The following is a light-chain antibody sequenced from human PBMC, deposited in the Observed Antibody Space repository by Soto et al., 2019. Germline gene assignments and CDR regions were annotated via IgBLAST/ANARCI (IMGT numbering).Light chain of an antibody. V-gene: IGKV2-30*01. Sequence: DVVMTQSPLSLPVTLGQPASISCRSSQSLVYRDGNTYLNWFQKRTGQSPRSLIYRVSDRDSGVPDRFSGSGSDTDFTLEISRVEAEDFGVYFCMHGTQWPYTFGQRTKLEIK. CDR1: QSLVYRDGNTY. CDR2: RVS. CDR3: MHGTQWPYT. J-gene: IGKJ2*01.